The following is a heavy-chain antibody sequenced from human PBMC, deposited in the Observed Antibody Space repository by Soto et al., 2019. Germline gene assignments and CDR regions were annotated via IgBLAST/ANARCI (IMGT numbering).Heavy chain of an antibody. D-gene: IGHD3-10*01. J-gene: IGHJ4*02. V-gene: IGHV3-53*04. CDR2: LYNGGAT. CDR3: VRGRYGSQIH. CDR1: GFIVSSNY. Sequence: GVSLRLSCAASGFIVSSNYMTWVRQAPGKGLEWVSLLYNGGATHYAASVKGRFTISSHSSQNTMFLQMNSLRTEDTATYYCVRGRYGSQIHRGQGTKVTVPQ.